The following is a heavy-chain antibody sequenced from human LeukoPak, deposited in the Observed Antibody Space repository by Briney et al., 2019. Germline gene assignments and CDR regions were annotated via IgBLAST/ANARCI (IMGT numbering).Heavy chain of an antibody. V-gene: IGHV1-46*01. CDR2: INPSGGST. D-gene: IGHD3-16*01. CDR3: GRVGSTFGGGGQQQPFI. CDR1: GYTFTSYY. Sequence: ASVKVSCKASGYTFTSYYMHWVRQAPGQGLEWMGLINPSGGSTTYAQTFQGRVTMTRDTSTSTVYMELSSLRSEDTAVYYCGRVGSTFGGGGQQQPFIWGQGTMVTVSS. J-gene: IGHJ3*02.